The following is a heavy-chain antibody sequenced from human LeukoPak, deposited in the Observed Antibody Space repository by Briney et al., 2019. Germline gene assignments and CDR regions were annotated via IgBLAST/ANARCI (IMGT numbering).Heavy chain of an antibody. CDR3: TKDLGPGYFDY. D-gene: IGHD3-16*01. Sequence: GRSLRLSCAASGFTFSSYGMHWVRQAPGKGLEWVAVISYDGSNKYYADSVKGRFTISRDNSKNTLYLQMNSLRAEDTAVYYCTKDLGPGYFDYWGQGTLVTVSS. CDR1: GFTFSSYG. J-gene: IGHJ4*02. CDR2: ISYDGSNK. V-gene: IGHV3-30*18.